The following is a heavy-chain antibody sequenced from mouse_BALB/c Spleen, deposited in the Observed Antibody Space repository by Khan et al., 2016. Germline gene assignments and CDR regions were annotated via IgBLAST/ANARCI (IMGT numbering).Heavy chain of an antibody. V-gene: IGHV1-15*01. CDR1: GYTFTDYE. D-gene: IGHD1-1*01. CDR3: TKYYGSGHYFDY. Sequence: QVQLKQSGAELVRPGASVKLSCKALGYTFTDYEMNWVKQTPVHGLEWIGAIHPGSGGTAYNQKFKGKATLTADTSSTTAYMELSSLTSEDSAVYYCTKYYGSGHYFDYWGQGTTLTVSS. CDR2: IHPGSGGT. J-gene: IGHJ2*01.